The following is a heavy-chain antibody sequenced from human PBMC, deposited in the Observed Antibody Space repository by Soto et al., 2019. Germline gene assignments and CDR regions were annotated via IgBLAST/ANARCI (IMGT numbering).Heavy chain of an antibody. V-gene: IGHV3-11*06. Sequence: SLRLSCATSGFSISDSYMSWIRQAPGKGLEWISYISPRSTFRDYADSLKGRFTISRDSVKNSVYLQMNNLTADDTGVYYCARGGGGGLFDPWGQGTTVTVSS. CDR3: ARGGGGGLFDP. D-gene: IGHD2-21*01. J-gene: IGHJ6*02. CDR2: ISPRSTFR. CDR1: GFSISDSY.